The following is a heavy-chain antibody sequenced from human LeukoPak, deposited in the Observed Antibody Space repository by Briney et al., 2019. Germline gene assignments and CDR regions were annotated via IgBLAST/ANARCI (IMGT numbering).Heavy chain of an antibody. Sequence: VASVKVSCKASGGTFSSYAISWVRQAPGQGLEWMGGIIPIFGTANYAQKFQGRVTITADESTSTAYMELSSLRSEDTAVYYCARDNLHYDLWSGYKNWFDPWGQGTLVTVSS. V-gene: IGHV1-69*13. CDR2: IIPIFGTA. D-gene: IGHD3-3*01. J-gene: IGHJ5*02. CDR1: GGTFSSYA. CDR3: ARDNLHYDLWSGYKNWFDP.